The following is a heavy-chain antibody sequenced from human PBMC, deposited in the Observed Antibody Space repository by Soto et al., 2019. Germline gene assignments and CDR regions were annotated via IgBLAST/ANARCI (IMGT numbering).Heavy chain of an antibody. CDR3: ARDLGYYASDGYFDY. CDR2: ISSSGNII. V-gene: IGHV3-11*01. J-gene: IGHJ4*02. D-gene: IGHD3-22*01. Sequence: QVQLVESGGNLVKPGGSLRLSCAGSGFTFSDYYMSLIRQAPGKGLEWVSYISSSGNIIYYAVSVKGRFTISRDNAKNSLYLQMNSLSSEDTAVYYCARDLGYYASDGYFDYWGQGTLVTVSS. CDR1: GFTFSDYY.